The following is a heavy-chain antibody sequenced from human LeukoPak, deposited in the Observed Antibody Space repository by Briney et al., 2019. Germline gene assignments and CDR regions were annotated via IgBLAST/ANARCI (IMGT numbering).Heavy chain of an antibody. CDR3: ARDRSPSDTAMDAFDI. CDR1: GFTFRSYS. D-gene: IGHD5-18*01. CDR2: ISSSSSYI. Sequence: GGSLRLSCAASGFTFRSYSMYWVRQAPGKGLEWVSSISSSSSYIYYADSVKGRFTISRDNAKNSLYLQMNSLRAEDTAVYYCARDRSPSDTAMDAFDIWGQGTMVTVSS. V-gene: IGHV3-21*01. J-gene: IGHJ3*02.